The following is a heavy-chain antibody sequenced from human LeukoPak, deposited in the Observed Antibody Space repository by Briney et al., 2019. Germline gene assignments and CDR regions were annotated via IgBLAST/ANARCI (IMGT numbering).Heavy chain of an antibody. CDR2: IYTTGST. Sequence: PSETLSLTCTVSGASVSSYYGSWIRQPAGQGLEWFGRIYTTGSTNYNPSLKSRVTISVDKSKNQFSLNLNSVTAADTASYYCARDEMKVGSGGDTSSYYYLYYMDVWGKGTTVTVSS. D-gene: IGHD2-21*02. CDR1: GASVSSYY. J-gene: IGHJ6*03. V-gene: IGHV4-4*07. CDR3: ARDEMKVGSGGDTSSYYYLYYMDV.